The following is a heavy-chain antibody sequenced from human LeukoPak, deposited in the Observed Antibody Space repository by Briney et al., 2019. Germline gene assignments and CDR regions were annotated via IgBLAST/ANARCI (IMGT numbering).Heavy chain of an antibody. CDR1: TGSLNGHY. V-gene: IGHV4-59*11. D-gene: IGHD1-1*01. Sequence: PSETLSLTCSVSTGSLNGHYWNWIRQAPGKGLEWIGYVSQSGTTNYNPSLKSRVTISADTSRNRFSLNLKPVTAADTAVYFCARGRLQLWSYFDFWGQGSLVSVSS. J-gene: IGHJ4*02. CDR3: ARGRLQLWSYFDF. CDR2: VSQSGTT.